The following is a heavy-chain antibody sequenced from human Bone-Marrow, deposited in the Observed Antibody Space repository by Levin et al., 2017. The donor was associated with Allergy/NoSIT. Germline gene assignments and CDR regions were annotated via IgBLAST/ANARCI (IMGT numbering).Heavy chain of an antibody. Sequence: GESLKISCAASGFTFSSYGMHWVRQAPGKGLEWVAVIWYDGSNKYYADSVKGRFTISRDNSKNTLYLQMNSLRAEDTAVYYCARDPDSSGWYGRFGYYYYYYMDGWGKGTTVTVSS. V-gene: IGHV3-33*01. CDR3: ARDPDSSGWYGRFGYYYYYYMDG. D-gene: IGHD6-19*01. CDR2: IWYDGSNK. J-gene: IGHJ6*03. CDR1: GFTFSSYG.